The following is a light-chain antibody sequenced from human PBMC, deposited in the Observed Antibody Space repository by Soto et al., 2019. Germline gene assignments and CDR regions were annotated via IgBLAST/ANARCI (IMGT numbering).Light chain of an antibody. CDR1: SSNIGAGYE. CDR3: HSYDSSLDGWV. CDR2: GNS. V-gene: IGLV1-40*01. Sequence: QSVLTQPTSVSGAPGQRITISCTGSSSNIGAGYEVHWYQQLPGTVPKLLIYGNSNRPSGVPDRFSGSKSGTSASLAITGLQAEDEADYYCHSYDSSLDGWVFGGGTKLDRP. J-gene: IGLJ3*02.